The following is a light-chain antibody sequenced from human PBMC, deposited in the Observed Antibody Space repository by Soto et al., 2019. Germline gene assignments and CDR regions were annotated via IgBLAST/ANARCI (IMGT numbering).Light chain of an antibody. CDR3: HQYDNWPPT. V-gene: IGKV3-15*01. CDR1: QSVSSN. CDR2: GAS. Sequence: IVLTQSPATLSLSPGDTVTLSCWASQSVSSNLAWYQQRPGQAPRLLIYGASTRATGIPARFSGSGSGTEFTLTISSLQSEDFALNDCHQYDNWPPTFGQGTKLEIK. J-gene: IGKJ2*01.